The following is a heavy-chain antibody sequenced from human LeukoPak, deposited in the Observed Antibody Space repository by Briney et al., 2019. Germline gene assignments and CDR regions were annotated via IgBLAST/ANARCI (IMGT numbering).Heavy chain of an antibody. D-gene: IGHD3-10*01. V-gene: IGHV3-9*01. CDR2: ISWNSGSI. CDR1: GFTFDDYA. Sequence: GGSLRLSCAASGFTFDDYAMHWVRQAPGKGLEWVSGISWNSGSIGYADSVKGRFTISRDNAKNSLYLQMNSLRAEDTALYYCAKDIMAMVRGEAAFDIWGQGTMVTVSS. CDR3: AKDIMAMVRGEAAFDI. J-gene: IGHJ3*02.